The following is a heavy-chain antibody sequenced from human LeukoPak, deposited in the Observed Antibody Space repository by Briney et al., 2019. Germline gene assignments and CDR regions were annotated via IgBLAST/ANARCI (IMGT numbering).Heavy chain of an antibody. CDR1: GYTFTASN. J-gene: IGHJ4*02. Sequence: ASVKVSCKASGYTFTASNIHWVRQAPGQGLEWMGWISPNNGATTYAQKFQGRVIMTRDTSLSTAYIELSRLESDDTAVHFCAREGSSGYWGQGTLVTVSS. CDR3: AREGSSGY. V-gene: IGHV1-2*02. CDR2: ISPNNGAT. D-gene: IGHD1-26*01.